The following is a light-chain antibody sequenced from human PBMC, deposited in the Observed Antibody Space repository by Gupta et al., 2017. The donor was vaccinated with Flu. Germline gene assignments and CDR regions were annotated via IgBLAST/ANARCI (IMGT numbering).Light chain of an antibody. CDR1: QSVSSN. CDR3: QQYNNWPRVT. J-gene: IGKJ1*01. CDR2: GAS. V-gene: IGKV3-15*01. Sequence: EIVMTQSPATLSVSPGERATLSCRASQSVSSNLAWYQQKPGQAPRLLIYGASTRATGIPARFSGSGSGTEFTLTISSLRSEDFAVYYCQQYNNWPRVTFGQGTKVEIK.